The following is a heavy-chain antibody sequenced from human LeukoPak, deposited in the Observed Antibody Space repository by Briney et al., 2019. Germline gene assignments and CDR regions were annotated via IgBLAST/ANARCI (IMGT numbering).Heavy chain of an antibody. Sequence: GGSLRLSCAASGFTFSNYAMHWVRQAPGKGLEYVSAISSNGDSTLYANSVKGRFTISRDNSKNTLYLQMGSLRADDMGVYYCARVESSGSRAYDIWGQGTMVTVSS. CDR3: ARVESSGSRAYDI. D-gene: IGHD6-19*01. CDR2: ISSNGDST. CDR1: GFTFSNYA. J-gene: IGHJ3*02. V-gene: IGHV3-64*01.